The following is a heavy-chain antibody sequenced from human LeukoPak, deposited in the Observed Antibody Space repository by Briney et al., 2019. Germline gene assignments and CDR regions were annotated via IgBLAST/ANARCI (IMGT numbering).Heavy chain of an antibody. CDR3: AKDHRTKMYYDILTGYYIDYYMDV. J-gene: IGHJ6*03. D-gene: IGHD3-9*01. CDR2: ISSSGSTI. CDR1: GFKFSSYS. V-gene: IGHV3-48*04. Sequence: GGSLRLSCAASGFKFSSYSMKWVRQAPGKGLEWVSYISSSGSTIYYADSVKGRFTISRDNAKNSLYLQMNSLRAEDTAVYYCAKDHRTKMYYDILTGYYIDYYMDVWGKGTTVTISS.